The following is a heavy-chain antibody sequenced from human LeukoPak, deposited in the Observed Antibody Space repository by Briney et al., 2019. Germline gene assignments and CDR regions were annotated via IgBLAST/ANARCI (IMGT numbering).Heavy chain of an antibody. Sequence: WGSLTLTCAASGFTFSSYWLHWLCQAPGKGLVGVSRINSDGSSTSYADSVKGRFTISRDNAQNTLYLQMNSLRAEDTAVYDCARGITAAYFDYSGQGKVITVSS. D-gene: IGHD3-3*01. J-gene: IGHJ4*02. V-gene: IGHV3-74*01. CDR2: INSDGSST. CDR3: ARGITAAYFDY. CDR1: GFTFSSYW.